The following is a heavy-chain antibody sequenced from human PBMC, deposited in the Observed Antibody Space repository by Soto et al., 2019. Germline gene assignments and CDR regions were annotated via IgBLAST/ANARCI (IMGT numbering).Heavy chain of an antibody. CDR3: ARDGVAAGLYLDN. CDR2: INQDGSEK. D-gene: IGHD2-15*01. CDR1: EFILRSYW. Sequence: GGSLGLSCAASEFILRSYWMSWVRQAPGKGLEWVANINQDGSEKYYVDSVRGRFIISRDNAENSLYLQMNSLRAEDTALYYCARDGVAAGLYLDNWGQGTLVTVSS. J-gene: IGHJ4*02. V-gene: IGHV3-7*01.